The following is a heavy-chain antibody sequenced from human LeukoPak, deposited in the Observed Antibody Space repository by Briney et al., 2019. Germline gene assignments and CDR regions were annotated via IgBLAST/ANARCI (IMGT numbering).Heavy chain of an antibody. D-gene: IGHD5-24*01. CDR1: SGSFSGYY. J-gene: IGHJ6*03. CDR2: INHSVGT. CDR3: ARGKDGYNYYYYYYMDV. V-gene: IGHV4-34*01. Sequence: PETLSLTCAVYSGSFSGYYWSWIRQPPGKGLEWIGEINHSVGTNYNPSLKSRVTMSLDTSKNQFSLKLSSVTAADTAVYYCARGKDGYNYYYYYYMDVWGKGTTVTISS.